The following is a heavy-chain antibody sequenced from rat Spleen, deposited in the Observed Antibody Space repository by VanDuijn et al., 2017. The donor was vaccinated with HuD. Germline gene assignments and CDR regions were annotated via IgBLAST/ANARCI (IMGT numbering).Heavy chain of an antibody. Sequence: EVQLQESGPGLVKPSQSLSLTCSVTGYSITSSYRWNWIRKFPGNKLEWMGYINSAGSTNYNPSLKSRISITRDTSKNQFFLQVNSVTTEDTATYYCARSTYRYYYVMDAWGQGASVTVSS. V-gene: IGHV3-3*01. CDR3: ARSTYRYYYVMDA. CDR1: GYSITSSYR. CDR2: INSAGST. D-gene: IGHD2-1*01. J-gene: IGHJ4*01.